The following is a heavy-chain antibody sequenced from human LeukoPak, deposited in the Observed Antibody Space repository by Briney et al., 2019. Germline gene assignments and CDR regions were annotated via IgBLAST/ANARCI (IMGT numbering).Heavy chain of an antibody. CDR3: TTVAKTLGYCSGGSCYPVSAFDY. Sequence: GGSLRLSCAACGFTFSNAWMRWVRQAPGKGLEWVGRIKSKTDGGTTDYAAPVKGGFTISRDDSKNTLYLQMNSLKTEDTAVYYCTTVAKTLGYCSGGSCYPVSAFDYWGQGTLVTVSS. CDR1: GFTFSNAW. CDR2: IKSKTDGGTT. J-gene: IGHJ4*02. V-gene: IGHV3-15*01. D-gene: IGHD2-15*01.